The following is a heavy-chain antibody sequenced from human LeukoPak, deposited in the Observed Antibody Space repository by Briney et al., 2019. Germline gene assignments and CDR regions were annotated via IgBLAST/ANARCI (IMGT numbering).Heavy chain of an antibody. CDR3: ARARGTYANDAFDI. J-gene: IGHJ3*02. Sequence: QPGGSLRLSCAASGFTFSTYEMNWVRQAPGKGLEWVANIKQDGSEKYYVDSVKGRFTISRDNAKNSLYLQMNSLRAEDTAVYYCARARGTYANDAFDIWGQGTMVTVSP. V-gene: IGHV3-7*05. CDR1: GFTFSTYE. D-gene: IGHD1-26*01. CDR2: IKQDGSEK.